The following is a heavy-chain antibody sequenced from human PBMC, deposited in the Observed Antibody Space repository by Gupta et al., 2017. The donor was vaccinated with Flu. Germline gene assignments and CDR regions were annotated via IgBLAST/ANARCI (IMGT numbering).Heavy chain of an antibody. Sequence: EVQLLESGGGLVQPGGSLRLSCAASGFTFSSYAMRWVRQAPGKGLEWVSSISGSGGSTYYADSVKGLFTISRDNSKNTLYLQMNSLRAEDTAVYYCAKTSYYYDSSGYDFDYWGQGTLVTVSS. CDR3: AKTSYYYDSSGYDFDY. CDR2: ISGSGGST. J-gene: IGHJ4*02. V-gene: IGHV3-23*01. D-gene: IGHD3-22*01. CDR1: GFTFSSYA.